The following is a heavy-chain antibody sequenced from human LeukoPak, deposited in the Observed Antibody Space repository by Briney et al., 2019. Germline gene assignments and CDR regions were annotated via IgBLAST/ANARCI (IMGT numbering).Heavy chain of an antibody. CDR1: XXTXXNYG. J-gene: IGHJ4*02. CDR3: ARGPSSVATRQDY. Sequence: ASVXXSXKXSXXTXXNYGINXVRQAPGQGLEWMGWISAYNGNTNYAQKVQGRVTMTTDTSTSTAYVELRSLRSDDTAVYYCARGPSSVATRQDYWGQGTLVTVSS. D-gene: IGHD6-6*01. CDR2: ISAYNGNT. V-gene: IGHV1-18*01.